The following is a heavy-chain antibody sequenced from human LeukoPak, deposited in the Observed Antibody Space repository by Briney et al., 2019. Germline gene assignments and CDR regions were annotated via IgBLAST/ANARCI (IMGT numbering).Heavy chain of an antibody. Sequence: SETLSLTCTVSGGSISSYYWSWIRQPPGEGMGWSGYIYYSVSTNNNPSLKSRVTISVDTSKNPFALKLSSVTAADTAVYYCTRGREWMFCFDYWGQGTLVTVSS. J-gene: IGHJ4*02. V-gene: IGHV4-59*01. CDR1: GGSISSYY. CDR3: TRGREWMFCFDY. D-gene: IGHD3-3*01. CDR2: IYYSVST.